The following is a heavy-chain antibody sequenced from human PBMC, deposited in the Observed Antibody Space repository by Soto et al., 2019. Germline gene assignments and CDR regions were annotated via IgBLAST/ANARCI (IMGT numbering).Heavy chain of an antibody. CDR1: GFTFSSYA. V-gene: IGHV3-23*01. Sequence: EVQLLESGGGLVQPGGSLRLSCAASGFTFSSYAMSWVRQAPGKGLEWVSAISGSGGSTYYADSVKGRFTISRDNSKNTLYLQMNSLRAEDTAVYYCAKGIFGEDSSGWSGYYYGMDVWGQGTAVTVSS. CDR2: ISGSGGST. J-gene: IGHJ6*02. D-gene: IGHD6-19*01. CDR3: AKGIFGEDSSGWSGYYYGMDV.